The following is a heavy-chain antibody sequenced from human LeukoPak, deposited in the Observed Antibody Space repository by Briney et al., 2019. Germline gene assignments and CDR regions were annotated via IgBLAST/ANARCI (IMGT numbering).Heavy chain of an antibody. D-gene: IGHD2-2*01. CDR3: ARGRTLYYFDY. Sequence: SETLSLTCTVSGGSISSYYWSWIRQPPGKGLEWIGYIYYSGSTNYNPSLKSRVTISVDTSKNQLSLKLSSVSAADTAVYYCARGRTLYYFDYWGQGTLVTVSS. J-gene: IGHJ4*02. V-gene: IGHV4-59*01. CDR1: GGSISSYY. CDR2: IYYSGST.